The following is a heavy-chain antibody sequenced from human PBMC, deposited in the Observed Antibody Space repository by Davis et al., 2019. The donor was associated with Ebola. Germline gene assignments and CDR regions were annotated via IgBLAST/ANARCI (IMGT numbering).Heavy chain of an antibody. CDR3: ARGVGATRRVFDY. V-gene: IGHV3-30-3*01. D-gene: IGHD1-26*01. J-gene: IGHJ4*02. CDR1: GFTFSSYA. CDR2: ISYDGSNK. Sequence: GESLKISCAASGFTFSSYAMHWVRQAPGKGLEWVAVISYDGSNKYYAHSVKGRFTISRDNSKNTLYLQMNSLRAEDTAVYYCARGVGATRRVFDYWGQGTLVTVSS.